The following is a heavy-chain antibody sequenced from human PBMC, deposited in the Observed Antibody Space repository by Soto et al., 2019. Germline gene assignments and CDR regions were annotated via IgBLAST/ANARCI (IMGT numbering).Heavy chain of an antibody. CDR3: TRGADGFDY. CDR1: GFTFSSYD. Sequence: EVQLVESGGDLVQPGGSLRLSCAASGFTFSSYDFHWVRQSTGKGLEWVSGIGKAGDTYYAGSVKGRFTMSRENAKNSVYLQMNSLRVGDTAVYYCTRGADGFDYWGQGTLVTVSS. D-gene: IGHD3-16*01. J-gene: IGHJ4*02. CDR2: IGKAGDT. V-gene: IGHV3-13*01.